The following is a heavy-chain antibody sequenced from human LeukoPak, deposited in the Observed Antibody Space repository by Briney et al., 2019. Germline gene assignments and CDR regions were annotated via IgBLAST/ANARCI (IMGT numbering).Heavy chain of an antibody. Sequence: PSQTLSLTCTVSGGSISTGSYYWSWIRQPAGKGLEWIGRIYTSGSTNYNPSLKSRVTISVDTSKNQFSLTLSSVTAADTAVYYCARGPPMCSSTSCFPDAFDIWGQGTMVTVSS. D-gene: IGHD2-2*01. V-gene: IGHV4-61*02. CDR3: ARGPPMCSSTSCFPDAFDI. CDR1: GGSISTGSYY. J-gene: IGHJ3*02. CDR2: IYTSGST.